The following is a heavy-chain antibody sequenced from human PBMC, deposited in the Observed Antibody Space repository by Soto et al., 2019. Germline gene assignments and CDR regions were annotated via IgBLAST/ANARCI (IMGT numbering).Heavy chain of an antibody. D-gene: IGHD2-2*01. CDR2: IWYDGSDK. J-gene: IGHJ4*02. V-gene: IGHV3-33*01. Sequence: PGGNLGLCCAAPELTLRNHGMHWVRQAPGKGLEWVAVIWYDGSDKYYADYVKGRFTISRDNSKNTVNLQMSSLRAEDTAVYYCGRDSPAKYLDYPGRRTLDTVSS. CDR3: GRDSPAKYLDY. CDR1: ELTLRNHG.